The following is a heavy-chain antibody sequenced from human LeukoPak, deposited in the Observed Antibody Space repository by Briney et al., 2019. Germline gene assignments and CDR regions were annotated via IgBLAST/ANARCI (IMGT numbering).Heavy chain of an antibody. J-gene: IGHJ4*02. Sequence: GASVKVSCKASGYTFTDYYMHWVRQAPGQGLEWMGRINPNSGGTNYAQKFQGRVTMTRDTSISTAYMELSRLRSADTAVYYCARRYDYGDFLLGNWGQGTLVTVSS. CDR3: ARRYDYGDFLLGN. V-gene: IGHV1-2*06. CDR1: GYTFTDYY. D-gene: IGHD4-17*01. CDR2: INPNSGGT.